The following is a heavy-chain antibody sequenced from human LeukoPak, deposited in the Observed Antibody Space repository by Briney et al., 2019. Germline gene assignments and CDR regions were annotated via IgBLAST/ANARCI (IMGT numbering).Heavy chain of an antibody. D-gene: IGHD3-9*01. CDR2: IYYSGST. V-gene: IGHV4-59*01. CDR1: GGSISSYY. J-gene: IGHJ4*02. CDR3: ARGDYDILTGYYHDY. Sequence: NPSETLSLTCTVSGGSISSYYWSWIRQPPGKGLEWIGYIYYSGSTNYNPSLKSRVTISVDTSKNQFSLKLSSVTAADTAVYYCARGDYDILTGYYHDYWGQGTLVTVSS.